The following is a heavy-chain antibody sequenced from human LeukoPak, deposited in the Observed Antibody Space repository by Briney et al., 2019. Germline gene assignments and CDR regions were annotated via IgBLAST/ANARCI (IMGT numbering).Heavy chain of an antibody. Sequence: GGSLRLSCAASGFTFNNYAMGWVRQAPGKGLEWVSSITSTGGSTYYADSVKGRFTIARDNSKNMVYLQMNSLRVEDTAVYYCAKDGERWLRYYFDCWGQGTLVTVSS. V-gene: IGHV3-23*01. CDR2: ITSTGGST. J-gene: IGHJ4*02. D-gene: IGHD5-12*01. CDR1: GFTFNNYA. CDR3: AKDGERWLRYYFDC.